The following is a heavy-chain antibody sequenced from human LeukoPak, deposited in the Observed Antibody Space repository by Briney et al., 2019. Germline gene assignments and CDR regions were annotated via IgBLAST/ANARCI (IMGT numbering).Heavy chain of an antibody. D-gene: IGHD2-15*01. CDR2: IYTSGST. J-gene: IGHJ4*02. V-gene: IGHV4-61*02. CDR1: GGSISSGSYY. Sequence: SETLSLTCTVSGGSISSGSYYWSWIRQPAGKGLEWIGRIYTSGSTNYNPSLKSRVTISVDTSKNQFSLKLSSVTAADTAIYYCARGGVVVAAATFDHWGQGTLVTVSS. CDR3: ARGGVVVAAATFDH.